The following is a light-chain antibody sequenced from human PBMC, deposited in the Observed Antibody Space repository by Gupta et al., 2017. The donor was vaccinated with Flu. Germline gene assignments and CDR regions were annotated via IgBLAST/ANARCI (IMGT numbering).Light chain of an antibody. J-gene: IGKJ4*01. V-gene: IGKV1-5*03. CDR3: QQYNSFPLT. Sequence: DIPMTEPPSALSASVGDRVTITCRASQSISTWLAWFQQKPGKAPKLLIYKASSLESGVPSRFSGSGSGTEFTLTITSLQPDDFATYYCQQYNSFPLTFGGGTKVEIK. CDR1: QSISTW. CDR2: KAS.